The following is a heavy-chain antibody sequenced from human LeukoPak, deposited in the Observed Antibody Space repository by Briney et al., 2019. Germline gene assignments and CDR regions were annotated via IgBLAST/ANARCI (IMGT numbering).Heavy chain of an antibody. J-gene: IGHJ5*02. D-gene: IGHD3-3*01. CDR1: GFTFSDYY. V-gene: IGHV3-11*04. CDR3: ARSREGYDFWSGSWGFDP. CDR2: ISSSGSTI. Sequence: GGSLRLSCAASGFTFSDYYMGWIRQAPGKGLEWVSYISSSGSTIYYADSVKGRFTISRDNAKNSLYLQMDSLRAEDTAVYYCARSREGYDFWSGSWGFDPWGQGTLVTVSS.